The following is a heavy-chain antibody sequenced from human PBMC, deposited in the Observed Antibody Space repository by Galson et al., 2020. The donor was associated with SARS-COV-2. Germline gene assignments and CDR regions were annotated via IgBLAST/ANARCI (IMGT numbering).Heavy chain of an antibody. Sequence: ASETLSLTCTVSGGSITTTTHYWAWIRQSPEKGLEWIGSISYTGRTYDNPPLKSLVTISVNTSTNQFSLKLSSVTAADPAVYYCGRDGCGFGCGYSEGFGPWGKGTLVTVSS. CDR1: GGSITTTTHY. V-gene: IGHV4-39*07. D-gene: IGHD2-15*01. J-gene: IGHJ5*02. CDR2: ISYTGRT. CDR3: GRDGCGFGCGYSEGFGP.